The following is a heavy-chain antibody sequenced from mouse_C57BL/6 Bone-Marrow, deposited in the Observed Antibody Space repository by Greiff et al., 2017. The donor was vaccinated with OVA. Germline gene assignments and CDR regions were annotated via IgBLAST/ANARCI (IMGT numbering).Heavy chain of an antibody. V-gene: IGHV1-59*01. CDR1: GYTFTNYW. CDR2: IAPSDSYT. J-gene: IGHJ2*02. D-gene: IGHD1-1*01. Sequence: QVQLQQPGAELVRPGTSVKLSCKASGYTFTNYWMHWVKQRPGQGLEWIGVIAPSDSYTNYNQKFKGRATLTVDTSSSTAYMHLSSLTSEDSAVDYYAHYGRGLDLHYWGQGTSLTVSS. CDR3: AHYGRGLDLHY.